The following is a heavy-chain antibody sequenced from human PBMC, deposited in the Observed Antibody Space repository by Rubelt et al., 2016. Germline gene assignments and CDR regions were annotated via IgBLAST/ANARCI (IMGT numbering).Heavy chain of an antibody. CDR3: AKGGNVVVTARLYYFDY. CDR2: IRYDGSNK. D-gene: IGHD2-21*02. J-gene: IGHJ4*02. V-gene: IGHV3-30*02. Sequence: VQLVESGGGLVQPGGSLRLSCAASGFTFSSYSMNWVRQAPGKGLEWVAFIRYDGSNKYYADSVKGRFTISRDNSKNTLYLQRNSLRAEDTAVYYCAKGGNVVVTARLYYFDYWGQGTLVTVSS. CDR1: GFTFSSYS.